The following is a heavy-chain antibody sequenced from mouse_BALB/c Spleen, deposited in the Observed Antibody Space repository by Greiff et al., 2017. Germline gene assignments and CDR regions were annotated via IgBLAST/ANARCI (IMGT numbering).Heavy chain of an antibody. CDR1: GYAFSSYW. J-gene: IGHJ4*01. CDR3: AREKEYGIAMDY. D-gene: IGHD5-1*01. CDR2: IYPGDGDT. V-gene: IGHV1-80*01. Sequence: VQLQESGAELVRPGSSVKISCKASGYAFSSYWMNWVKQRPGQGLEWIGQIYPGDGDTNYNGKFKGKATLTADKSSSTAYMQLSSLTSEDSAVYGGAREKEYGIAMDYWGQGTSVTVSS.